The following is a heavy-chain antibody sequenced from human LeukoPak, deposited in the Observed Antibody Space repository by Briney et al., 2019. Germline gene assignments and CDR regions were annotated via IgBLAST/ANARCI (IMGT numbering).Heavy chain of an antibody. V-gene: IGHV7-4-1*02. Sequence: ASVKVSCKASGYTFNTYSINWVRQAPGQGPEGVGWINAHTGNPTYAQGFTGRFVFSLDTSVSTAYLQISSLRAEDTAVYYCAREVLRLDYWGQGTLVTVSS. CDR2: INAHTGNP. CDR3: AREVLRLDY. CDR1: GYTFNTYS. J-gene: IGHJ4*02.